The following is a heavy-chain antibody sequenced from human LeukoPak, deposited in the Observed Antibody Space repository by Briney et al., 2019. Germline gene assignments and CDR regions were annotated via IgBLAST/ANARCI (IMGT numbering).Heavy chain of an antibody. J-gene: IGHJ4*02. CDR1: GFTFSNYG. CDR2: IRHDGNSK. Sequence: GGSLRLSCAASGFTFSNYGTHWVRQAPGKGLEWMTFIRHDGNSKYYADSAKGRFTISRDNSKNTVYLQMNSLRAEDTAVYYCAKGRGYSYGPYLDYWGQGTLVTVSS. V-gene: IGHV3-30*02. D-gene: IGHD5-18*01. CDR3: AKGRGYSYGPYLDY.